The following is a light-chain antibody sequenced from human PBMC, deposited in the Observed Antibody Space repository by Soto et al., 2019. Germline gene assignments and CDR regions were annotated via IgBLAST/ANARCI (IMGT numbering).Light chain of an antibody. CDR3: QQYNTYWT. V-gene: IGKV1-5*01. J-gene: IGKJ1*01. Sequence: DFQLTPSPSTLSASVGDRVTTTCRASQSISSWLAWYQQKPGKAPKLLIYDASSLESGVPSRFSGSGSGTEFTLTISSLQPDDFATYYCQQYNTYWTFGQGTKWIS. CDR1: QSISSW. CDR2: DAS.